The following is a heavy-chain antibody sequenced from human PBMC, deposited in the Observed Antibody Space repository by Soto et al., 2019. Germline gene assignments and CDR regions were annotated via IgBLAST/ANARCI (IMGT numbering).Heavy chain of an antibody. CDR3: AKDKGSGSGYYFDY. CDR2: ISGSGGST. CDR1: GFTISSYA. J-gene: IGHJ4*02. D-gene: IGHD3-3*01. Sequence: EVQLLESGGGLVQPGGSLRLSCAASGFTISSYAMSWVRQAPGKGLEWVSAISGSGGSTYYADSVKGRFTSSRDNSKNTLYLQMNSLRDEDTVVEYCAKDKGSGSGYYFDYWGQGTLVTVSS. V-gene: IGHV3-23*01.